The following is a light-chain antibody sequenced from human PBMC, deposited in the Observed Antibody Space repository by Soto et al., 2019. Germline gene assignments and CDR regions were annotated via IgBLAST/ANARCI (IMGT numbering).Light chain of an antibody. V-gene: IGKV3-15*01. Sequence: EIVMTQSPGTLSVSPGEGATLSCRASQSVRSNLAWYQQKPGQAPRLLIFGSFTRAPGVPSGFSGSGSGTEFTLTISSLPSEDFALYYCQQYDIWPWTFGQGTKVDIK. CDR2: GSF. CDR3: QQYDIWPWT. J-gene: IGKJ1*01. CDR1: QSVRSN.